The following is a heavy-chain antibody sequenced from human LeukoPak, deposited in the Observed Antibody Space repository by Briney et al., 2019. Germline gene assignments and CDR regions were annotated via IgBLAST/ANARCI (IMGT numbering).Heavy chain of an antibody. D-gene: IGHD3-22*01. CDR3: AITYLFDNLGYSI. J-gene: IGHJ4*02. CDR2: IYPGDSDT. CDR1: GYSFTNFW. Sequence: GESLKISCKGSGYSFTNFWIGWVRQMPGKGLEWMGIIYPGDSDTRYSPSFQGQVTISADKSISTAYLKWSSLKASDTAMYFCAITYLFDNLGYSIWGQGTLVSVSS. V-gene: IGHV5-51*01.